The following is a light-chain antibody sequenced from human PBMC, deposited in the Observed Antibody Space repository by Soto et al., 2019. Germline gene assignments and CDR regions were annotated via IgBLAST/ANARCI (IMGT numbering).Light chain of an antibody. CDR2: HAS. CDR3: QQYNKWPLT. V-gene: IGKV3-15*01. Sequence: EIVMTQSPATLSVSPGERATLSCRASQSVYSTLAWYLQKPGQAPSLLIYHASTRATGIPARFSGSGSGTEFTLTISSLQSEDFAVYYCQQYNKWPLTFGGGTKLEIK. J-gene: IGKJ4*01. CDR1: QSVYST.